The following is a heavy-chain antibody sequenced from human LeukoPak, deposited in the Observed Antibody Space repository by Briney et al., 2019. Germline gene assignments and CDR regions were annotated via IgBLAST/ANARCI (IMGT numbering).Heavy chain of an antibody. CDR3: TTDPATYHYDSSGYYENWFDP. CDR2: IKSKTHGGTT. D-gene: IGHD3-22*01. J-gene: IGHJ5*02. Sequence: GGSLRLSCAASGFIFSNAWMSWVRQAPGKGLEWVGRIKSKTHGGTTDYATPVKGRFTISRDDSKNTLYLQMNSLNSEDTAVYYCTTDPATYHYDSSGYYENWFDPWGQGTLVTVSS. CDR1: GFIFSNAW. V-gene: IGHV3-15*01.